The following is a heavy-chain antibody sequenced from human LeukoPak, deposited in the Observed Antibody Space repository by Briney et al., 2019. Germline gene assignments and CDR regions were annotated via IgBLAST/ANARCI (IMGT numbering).Heavy chain of an antibody. J-gene: IGHJ4*02. V-gene: IGHV4-39*01. CDR2: IYYSGST. CDR3: ARHLGSSWYSDY. CDR1: GGSISSSSYY. D-gene: IGHD6-13*01. Sequence: SETLSLICTVSGGSISSSSYYWCWIRQPPGKGLEWIGSIYYSGSTYYNPSLKSRVTISVDTSKNQFSLKLSSVTAADTAVYYCARHLGSSWYSDYWGQGTLVTVSS.